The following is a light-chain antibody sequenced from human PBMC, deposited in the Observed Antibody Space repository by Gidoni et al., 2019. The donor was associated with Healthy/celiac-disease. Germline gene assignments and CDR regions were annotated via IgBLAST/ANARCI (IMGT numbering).Light chain of an antibody. J-gene: IGKJ2*01. CDR2: AAS. CDR3: QQSYSTPPERT. Sequence: DIQMTQSPSSLSASVGDRVTITCRASQSISSYLNWYQQKPGKAPKLLIYAASSLQSGVPSRFSGSGSGTDFTLTISSLQPEDFATYYCQQSYSTPPERTFGQXTKLEIK. V-gene: IGKV1-39*01. CDR1: QSISSY.